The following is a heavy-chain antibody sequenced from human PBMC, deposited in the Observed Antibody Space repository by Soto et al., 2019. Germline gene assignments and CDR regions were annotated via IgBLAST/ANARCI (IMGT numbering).Heavy chain of an antibody. CDR1: GFIFSGYW. Sequence: EVQLVESGGGLVQPGGSLRLSCAASGFIFSGYWMHWVRRAPGKGLVWVSRINSDGSSTTYADSVKGRFTISRDNAKNTMYLQMNSVRAEDTAVYYCARLLGGSGSFIDYWGQGTLVTVSS. CDR3: ARLLGGSGSFIDY. J-gene: IGHJ4*02. D-gene: IGHD3-10*01. V-gene: IGHV3-74*03. CDR2: INSDGSST.